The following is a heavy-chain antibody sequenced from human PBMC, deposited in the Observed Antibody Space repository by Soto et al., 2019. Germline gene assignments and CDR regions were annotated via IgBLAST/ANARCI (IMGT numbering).Heavy chain of an antibody. CDR3: AREEVEEGATAYYYYGMDV. Sequence: GGSLRLSCAASGFTFSSYWMHWVRQAPGKGLVWVSRINSDGSSTSYADSVKGRFTISRDNAKNTLYLQMNSLRAEDTAVYYCAREEVEEGATAYYYYGMDVWGQGTTVTISS. CDR1: GFTFSSYW. J-gene: IGHJ6*02. V-gene: IGHV3-74*01. D-gene: IGHD1-26*01. CDR2: INSDGSST.